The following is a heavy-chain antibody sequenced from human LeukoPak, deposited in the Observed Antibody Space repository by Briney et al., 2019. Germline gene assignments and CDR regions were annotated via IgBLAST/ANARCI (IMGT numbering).Heavy chain of an antibody. J-gene: IGHJ4*02. CDR2: ISSSSSYI. V-gene: IGHV3-21*01. CDR3: ARDASDYGDYGGLDY. CDR1: GFTFSSYS. Sequence: GGSLRLSCAASGFTFSSYSMNWVRQAPGKGLEWVSSISSSSSYIYYADSVKGRFTISRDNAKNSLYLQMNSLRAEDTAVYYCARDASDYGDYGGLDYWGQGTLVTVSS. D-gene: IGHD4-17*01.